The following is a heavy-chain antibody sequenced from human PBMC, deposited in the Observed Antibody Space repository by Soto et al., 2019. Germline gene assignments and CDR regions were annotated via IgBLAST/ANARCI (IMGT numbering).Heavy chain of an antibody. CDR1: GGSISSGGYS. D-gene: IGHD4-4*01. CDR2: IYHSGST. V-gene: IGHV4-30-2*01. Sequence: SETLSLTCAVSGGSISSGGYSWSWIRQPPGKGLEWIGYIYHSGSTYYNPSLKSRVTISVDRSKNQFSLKLSSVTAADTAVYYCARLARYSNYREGPRYNCFDPWGHGTLVTVSS. J-gene: IGHJ5*02. CDR3: ARLARYSNYREGPRYNCFDP.